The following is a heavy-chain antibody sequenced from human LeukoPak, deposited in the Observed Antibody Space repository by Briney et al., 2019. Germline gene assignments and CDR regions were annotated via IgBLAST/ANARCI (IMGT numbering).Heavy chain of an antibody. Sequence: PSETLSLTCTVSGGSISSGGYYWSWIRQRPGKGLEWIGYIYYSGSTYYNPSLKSRVTISVDTSKNQFSLKLSSVTAADTAVYYCARDRGPYSGYDSYYFDYWGQGTLVTVSS. CDR2: IYYSGST. CDR1: GGSISSGGYY. CDR3: ARDRGPYSGYDSYYFDY. V-gene: IGHV4-31*03. D-gene: IGHD5-12*01. J-gene: IGHJ4*02.